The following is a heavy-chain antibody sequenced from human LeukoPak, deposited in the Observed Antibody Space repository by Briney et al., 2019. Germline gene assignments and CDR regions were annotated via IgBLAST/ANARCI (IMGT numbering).Heavy chain of an antibody. CDR2: IYYSGST. CDR1: GGSISSSSYY. V-gene: IGHV4-39*07. D-gene: IGHD6-19*01. CDR3: AREGAAVALGYYYYMDV. Sequence: PSETLSLTCTVSGGSISSSSYYWGWIRQPPGKGLEWIGSIYYSGSTYYNPSLKSRVTISVDTSKNQFSLKLSSVTAADTAVYYCAREGAAVALGYYYYMDVWGKGTTVTVSS. J-gene: IGHJ6*03.